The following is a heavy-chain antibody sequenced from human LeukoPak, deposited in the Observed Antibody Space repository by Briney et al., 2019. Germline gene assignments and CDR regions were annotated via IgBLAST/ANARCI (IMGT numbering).Heavy chain of an antibody. V-gene: IGHV5-51*01. Sequence: GESLKISCKGSGYSFTTYWTGWVRQMPGKGLEWMGIIYPGDSDTRYSPSFQGQVTISADKSISTAYLQWSSLKASDTAMYYCARQYCSGSRCYHDAFDIWGQGTMVTVSS. J-gene: IGHJ3*02. CDR1: GYSFTTYW. D-gene: IGHD2-15*01. CDR2: IYPGDSDT. CDR3: ARQYCSGSRCYHDAFDI.